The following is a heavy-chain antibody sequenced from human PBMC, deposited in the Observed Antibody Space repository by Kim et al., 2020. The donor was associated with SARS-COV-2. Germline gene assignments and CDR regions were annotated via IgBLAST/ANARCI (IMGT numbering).Heavy chain of an antibody. CDR1: GGSFSGYY. CDR2: INHSGST. J-gene: IGHJ4*02. CDR3: ARAVGATTGDCFDY. D-gene: IGHD1-26*01. Sequence: SETLSLTCAVYGGSFSGYYWSWIRQPPGKGLEWIGEINHSGSTNYNPSLKSRVTISVDTSKNQFSLKLSSVTAADTAVYYCARAVGATTGDCFDYWGQGTLVTVSS. V-gene: IGHV4-34*01.